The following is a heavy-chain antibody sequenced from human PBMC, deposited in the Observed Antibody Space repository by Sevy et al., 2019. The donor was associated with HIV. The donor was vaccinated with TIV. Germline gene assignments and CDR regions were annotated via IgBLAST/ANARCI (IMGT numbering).Heavy chain of an antibody. J-gene: IGHJ4*02. Sequence: GGSLRLSCAASGFTFSDYYMSWIRQAPGKGLQWISYIDGNGDTIYYADSLKGRFTISRDNDKNSLYLQMNSLRAEDTAIYYCAKDWGGSSFFLDFWGQGTLVTVSS. CDR3: AKDWGGSSFFLDF. CDR1: GFTFSDYY. V-gene: IGHV3-11*01. D-gene: IGHD6-13*01. CDR2: IDGNGDTI.